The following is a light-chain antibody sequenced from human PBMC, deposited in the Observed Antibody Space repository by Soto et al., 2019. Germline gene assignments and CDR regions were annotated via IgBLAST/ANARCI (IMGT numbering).Light chain of an antibody. Sequence: QSALTQPASVSGSPGQSITISCTGTSSDVGGYNYVSWYQQHPGKAPKLMIYDVSNGPSGVSNRFSGSKSGNTASLTIAGLQAEDEADYYCSSYTSSSTLLDVFGTGTKLTVL. J-gene: IGLJ1*01. CDR3: SSYTSSSTLLDV. CDR2: DVS. V-gene: IGLV2-14*01. CDR1: SSDVGGYNY.